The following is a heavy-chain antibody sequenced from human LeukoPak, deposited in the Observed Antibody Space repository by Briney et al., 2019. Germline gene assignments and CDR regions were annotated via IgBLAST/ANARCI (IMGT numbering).Heavy chain of an antibody. CDR2: IKQDGSEK. J-gene: IGHJ4*02. D-gene: IGHD6-19*01. V-gene: IGHV3-7*01. CDR1: GFTFNIYS. CDR3: ARRGVISGWYWAYYFDY. Sequence: PGGSLRLSCAASGFTFNIYSMNWVRQAPGKGLEWVANIKQDGSEKYVDSVKGRFTISRDNAKNSLYLQMSSLRAEDTAVYYCARRGVISGWYWAYYFDYWGQGTLVTVSS.